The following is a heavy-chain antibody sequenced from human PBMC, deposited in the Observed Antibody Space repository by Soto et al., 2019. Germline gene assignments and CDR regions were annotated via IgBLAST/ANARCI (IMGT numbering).Heavy chain of an antibody. J-gene: IGHJ6*02. D-gene: IGHD1-26*01. Sequence: QLQLQESGPGLVKPSETLSLTCTVSGGSISSSSYYWGWIRQPPGKGLEWIGSIYYSGSTYYNPYLKSRVTISVDTSKHPFSLKLSSVTAADTAVYYCLNVGATTTYYYGMDVWGQGTTVTVSS. CDR2: IYYSGST. CDR1: GGSISSSSYY. CDR3: LNVGATTTYYYGMDV. V-gene: IGHV4-39*01.